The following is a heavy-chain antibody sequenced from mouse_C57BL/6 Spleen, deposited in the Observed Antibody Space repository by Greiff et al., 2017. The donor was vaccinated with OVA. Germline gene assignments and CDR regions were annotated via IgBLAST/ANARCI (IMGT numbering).Heavy chain of an antibody. Sequence: EVKLVESGGGLVKPGGSLKLSCAASGFTFSSYAMSWVRQTPEKRLEWVATISDGGSYTYYPDNVKGRFTISRDNAKNNLYLQMSHLKSEDTAMDYCARDYSKAYAMDYWGQGTSVTVSS. CDR2: ISDGGSYT. CDR1: GFTFSSYA. J-gene: IGHJ4*01. D-gene: IGHD2-5*01. V-gene: IGHV5-4*01. CDR3: ARDYSKAYAMDY.